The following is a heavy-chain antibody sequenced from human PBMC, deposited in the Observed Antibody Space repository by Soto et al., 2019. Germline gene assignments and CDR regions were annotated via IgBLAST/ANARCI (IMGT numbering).Heavy chain of an antibody. CDR2: ISANNGNT. CDR3: ARGESGELPYGMDV. CDR1: GYTFTKYG. J-gene: IGHJ6*02. Sequence: QGRLVQSGAEVKKPGASVKVSCKASGYTFTKYGISWVRQGPGQGLEWMGWISANNGNTNYAQKLQGRVTMTTDTSTTTAYMELRSLRSDDTAVYYCARGESGELPYGMDVWGQGTTVTVSS. V-gene: IGHV1-18*01. D-gene: IGHD7-27*01.